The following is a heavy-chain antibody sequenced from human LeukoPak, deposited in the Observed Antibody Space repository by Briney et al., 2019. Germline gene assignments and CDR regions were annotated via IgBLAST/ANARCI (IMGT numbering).Heavy chain of an antibody. CDR1: GFTFSSYW. V-gene: IGHV3-7*03. D-gene: IGHD5-18*01. Sequence: GGSLRLSCAASGFTFSSYWMSLVRQAPGKGLEWVANIKQDGSEKYYVDSVKGRFTISRDNAKNSLYLQMNSLRAEDTAVYYCARPGGYSYGYYAFDIWGQGTMVTVSS. J-gene: IGHJ3*02. CDR3: ARPGGYSYGYYAFDI. CDR2: IKQDGSEK.